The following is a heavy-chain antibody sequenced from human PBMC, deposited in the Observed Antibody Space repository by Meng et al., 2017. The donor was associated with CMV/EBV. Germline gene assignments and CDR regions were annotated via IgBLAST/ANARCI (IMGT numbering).Heavy chain of an antibody. CDR2: IRYDGSNK. V-gene: IGHV3-30*02. Sequence: LSLTCAASGFTFSSYGMHWVRQAPGKGLEWVAFIRYDGSNKYYADSVKGRFTTSRDNSKNTLYLQMNSLRAEDTAVYYCAKDTIFGVDLNYYGMDVWGQGTTVTVSS. CDR1: GFTFSSYG. D-gene: IGHD3-3*01. J-gene: IGHJ6*02. CDR3: AKDTIFGVDLNYYGMDV.